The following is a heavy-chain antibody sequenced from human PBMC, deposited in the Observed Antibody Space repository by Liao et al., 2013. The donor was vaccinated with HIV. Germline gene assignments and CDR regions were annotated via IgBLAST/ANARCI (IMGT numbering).Heavy chain of an antibody. D-gene: IGHD3-22*01. CDR2: IYTSGST. Sequence: QVQLQESGPGLVKPSETLSLTCTVSGGSISSFYWSWIRQPAGKGLEWIGRIYTSGSTNYNPSLKSRVTMSVDRSKNQFSLKLSSVTAADTAVYYCALDYYDSSGSDAFDIWGQGTMVTVSS. CDR1: GGSISSFY. J-gene: IGHJ3*02. V-gene: IGHV4-4*07. CDR3: ALDYYDSSGSDAFDI.